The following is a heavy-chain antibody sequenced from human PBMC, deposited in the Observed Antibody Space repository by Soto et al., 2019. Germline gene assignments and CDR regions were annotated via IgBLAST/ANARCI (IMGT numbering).Heavy chain of an antibody. CDR2: ISAYNGNT. V-gene: IGHV1-18*04. J-gene: IGHJ4*02. Sequence: GASVKVSCKASGYTFTSYGISWLRQAPGQGLEWMGWISAYNGNTNYAQKLQGRVTMTTDTSTSTAYMELRSLRSDDTAVYYCARSSYSSGWYAYYFDYWGQGTLVTVSS. CDR1: GYTFTSYG. CDR3: ARSSYSSGWYAYYFDY. D-gene: IGHD6-19*01.